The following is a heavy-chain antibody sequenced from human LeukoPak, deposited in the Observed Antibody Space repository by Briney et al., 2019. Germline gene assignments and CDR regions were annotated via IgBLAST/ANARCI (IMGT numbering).Heavy chain of an antibody. CDR1: GFTFSSYA. J-gene: IGHJ4*02. CDR3: AKDPRFVAPRSIDY. V-gene: IGHV3-23*01. D-gene: IGHD3-10*01. CDR2: ISGSGGST. Sequence: PGGSLRLSCGVSGFTFSSYAMSWVRQAPGKGLEWVSAISGSGGSTYYADSVKGRFTISRDNSKNTLYLQMNSLRAEDTAVYYCAKDPRFVAPRSIDYWGQGTLVTVSS.